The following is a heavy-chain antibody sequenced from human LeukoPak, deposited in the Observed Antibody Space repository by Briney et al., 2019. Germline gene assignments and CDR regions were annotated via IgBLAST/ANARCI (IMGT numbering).Heavy chain of an antibody. CDR2: INKDVTEK. V-gene: IGHV3-7*01. CDR3: AKVAKYYYGSETYYFFEH. D-gene: IGHD3-10*01. Sequence: PGGSLRLSCAASGFTFTTYWMTWVRQAPGEGLEWVANINKDVTEKYYVDSVKGRFTISRDNAKNSLYLQMNSLRVEDTAVYYCAKVAKYYYGSETYYFFEHWGQGTPVTASS. J-gene: IGHJ4*02. CDR1: GFTFTTYW.